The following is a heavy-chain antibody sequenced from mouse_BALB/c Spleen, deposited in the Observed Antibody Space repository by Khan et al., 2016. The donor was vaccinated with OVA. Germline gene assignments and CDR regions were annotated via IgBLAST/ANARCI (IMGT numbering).Heavy chain of an antibody. CDR3: ARKNYYGYAMDY. D-gene: IGHD1-1*01. Sequence: EVTLLESGPGLVKPSQSLSLTCTVTGYSITSDYAWDWIRQFPGNNLEWMGYISYGGSTSYNPSLKSRISITRDTSKNQFFLQLNSVTTEDTATYYCARKNYYGYAMDYWGQGSSVTVFS. V-gene: IGHV3-2*02. J-gene: IGHJ4*01. CDR1: GYSITSDYA. CDR2: ISYGGST.